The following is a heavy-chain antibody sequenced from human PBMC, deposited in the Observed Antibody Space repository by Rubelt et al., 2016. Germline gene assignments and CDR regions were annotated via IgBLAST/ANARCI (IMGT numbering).Heavy chain of an antibody. V-gene: IGHV4-34*01. Sequence: QVQLQQWGARLLKPSESLSLTCAVNGGSFSGFYWSWIRQPPGKGLEWIGEINHSGSTNYNPSLKSRVTMSVDTSKNQFSLSLTSVTAADTAIYYCASLHPVTPPVYYDYGLDVWGQGTTVTVSS. CDR2: INHSGST. J-gene: IGHJ6*02. CDR3: ASLHPVTPPVYYDYGLDV. CDR1: GGSFSGFY.